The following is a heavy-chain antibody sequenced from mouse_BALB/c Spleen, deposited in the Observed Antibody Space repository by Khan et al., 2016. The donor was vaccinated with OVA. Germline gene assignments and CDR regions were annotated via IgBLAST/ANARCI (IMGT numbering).Heavy chain of an antibody. D-gene: IGHD1-2*01. Sequence: QVPLQQSGAELARPGASVKLSCKASGYTFTDYYINWVKQRTGQGLEWIGEISPGSGDTYYNERFKGKATLTADKSSSTAYMQLSSLTSEASAVYCGARRNYFGYTLAYWGQGTLVTVSA. V-gene: IGHV1-77*01. CDR1: GYTFTDYY. CDR3: ARRNYFGYTLAY. J-gene: IGHJ3*01. CDR2: ISPGSGDT.